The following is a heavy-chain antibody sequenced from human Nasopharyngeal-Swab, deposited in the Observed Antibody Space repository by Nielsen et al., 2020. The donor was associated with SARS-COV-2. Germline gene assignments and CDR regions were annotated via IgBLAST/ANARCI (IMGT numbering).Heavy chain of an antibody. CDR2: ITGDGSKT. CDR1: GFTFNNAW. D-gene: IGHD3-10*01. CDR3: LRDNYGVDY. V-gene: IGHV3-74*01. Sequence: GESLKISCAASGFTFNNAWMKWVRQAPGKGPEWISQITGDGSKTNYADSVKGRFTISRDNAKSTLYLQMNGLRVEDSAVYYCLRDNYGVDYWGQGTLVTVSS. J-gene: IGHJ4*02.